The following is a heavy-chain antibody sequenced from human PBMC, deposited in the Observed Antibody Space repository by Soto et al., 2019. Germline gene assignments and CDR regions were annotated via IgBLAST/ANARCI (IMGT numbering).Heavy chain of an antibody. CDR1: GGTFSSHS. CDR3: AREVGYGDFSAALLD. Sequence: VQLMQSGAEVKKPGSSVKVSCKASGGTFSSHSINWVRQAPGQGLEWMGGIIPLFGTSNYAQNFQGRVTITADQSTSTAYMELNSLTSDATAVYYCAREVGYGDFSAALLDWGQGTLVTVSS. D-gene: IGHD2-21*02. J-gene: IGHJ4*02. CDR2: IIPLFGTS. V-gene: IGHV1-69*01.